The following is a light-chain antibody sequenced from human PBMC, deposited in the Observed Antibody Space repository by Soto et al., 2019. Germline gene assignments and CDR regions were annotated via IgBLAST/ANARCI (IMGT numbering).Light chain of an antibody. CDR3: QQRSNWPPLFT. J-gene: IGKJ3*01. CDR1: ESVSSY. V-gene: IGKV3-11*01. CDR2: DAS. Sequence: DIVLTQSPATLSLSPVERATLSCRASESVSSYLAWYQQKPGQAPRLLIYDASNRATGIPARFSGSGSGTDFTLTISSLEPEDFAGYHCQQRSNWPPLFTFDPGPKVDIK.